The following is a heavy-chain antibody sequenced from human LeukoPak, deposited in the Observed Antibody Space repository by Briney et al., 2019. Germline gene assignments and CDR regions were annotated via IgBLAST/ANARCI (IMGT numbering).Heavy chain of an antibody. CDR1: GYTFTNYG. V-gene: IGHV1-18*01. D-gene: IGHD3-16*01. J-gene: IGHJ5*02. Sequence: ASVKVSCKASGYTFTNYGINWVRQAPGQGLEWMGWISTYNGHTNYAQKLQGRVTMTTDTSTSTAYMELRSLRSDDTAVYYCARFTPQGYGWGGYNRFDPWGQGTLVTVSS. CDR3: ARFTPQGYGWGGYNRFDP. CDR2: ISTYNGHT.